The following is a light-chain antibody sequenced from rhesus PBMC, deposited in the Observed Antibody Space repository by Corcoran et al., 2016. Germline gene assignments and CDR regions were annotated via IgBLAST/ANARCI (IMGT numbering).Light chain of an antibody. Sequence: DIQMTQSPSSLSASVGDRVTITCRASQGISTYLNWYQLKPGKAPKRLIYAASSLESGGPSRFRGSGSGTDFTLTISSLQPEDFATYYCLQYNSDPWTFGQGTKVEIK. CDR2: AAS. V-gene: IGKV1-43*02. CDR1: QGISTY. J-gene: IGKJ1*01. CDR3: LQYNSDPWT.